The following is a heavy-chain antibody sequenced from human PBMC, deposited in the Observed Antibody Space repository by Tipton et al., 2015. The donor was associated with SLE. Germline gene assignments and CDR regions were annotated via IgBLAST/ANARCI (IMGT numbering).Heavy chain of an antibody. CDR1: GFFFDDYT. CDR3: AKGDYDYIWGTYRRGEAFDA. CDR2: IWYDGSNK. J-gene: IGHJ3*01. D-gene: IGHD3-16*02. V-gene: IGHV3-33*06. Sequence: SLRLSCAASGFFFDDYTMHWVRQAPGKGLEWVASIWYDGSNKYYADSVKGRFTISRDNSMNTVDLQMNSLGAEDTAVYYCAKGDYDYIWGTYRRGEAFDAWGQGTMVTVST.